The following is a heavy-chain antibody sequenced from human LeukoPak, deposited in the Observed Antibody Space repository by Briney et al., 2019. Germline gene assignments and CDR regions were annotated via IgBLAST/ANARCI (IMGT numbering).Heavy chain of an antibody. V-gene: IGHV1-24*01. Sequence: ASVKVSCKVSGYTLTELSMHWVRQAPGKGLEWMGGFDTEDVETIYAQKFQGRVTMTEDTSTDTAYMELSSLRSEDTAVYYCATGMGASAMDNWFDPWGQGTLVTVSS. CDR1: GYTLTELS. D-gene: IGHD3-16*01. CDR3: ATGMGASAMDNWFDP. J-gene: IGHJ5*02. CDR2: FDTEDVET.